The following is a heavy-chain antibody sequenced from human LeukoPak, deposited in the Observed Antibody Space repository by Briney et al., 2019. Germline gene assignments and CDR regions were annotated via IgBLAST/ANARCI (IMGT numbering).Heavy chain of an antibody. V-gene: IGHV4-34*01. CDR1: GGSFRGYY. J-gene: IGHJ4*02. CDR3: ARVFGFGEPKGKYYFDY. D-gene: IGHD3-10*01. Sequence: PSGTLSLTCAVYGGSFRGYYWSWLRQPPGQGLEWIGEINHSGSTNHNPSLPSRVTISVDTSKNRFSLNLSSVTAPHTAVCYCARVFGFGEPKGKYYFDYWGQGTLVTVSS. CDR2: INHSGST.